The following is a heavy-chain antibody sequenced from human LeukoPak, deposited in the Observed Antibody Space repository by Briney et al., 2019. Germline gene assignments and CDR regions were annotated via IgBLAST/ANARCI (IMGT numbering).Heavy chain of an antibody. Sequence: PGGSLRLSCTVSGFTFSRYWMSWVRQAPGKGLEWVANIKEDESEKYYVDSVKGRFTISRDNTKNLLYLQMNSLKAEDTAVYYCARAPPGSRLLYYFDYWGQGTLVTVSS. D-gene: IGHD3-10*01. CDR3: ARAPPGSRLLYYFDY. CDR2: IKEDESEK. J-gene: IGHJ4*02. CDR1: GFTFSRYW. V-gene: IGHV3-7*01.